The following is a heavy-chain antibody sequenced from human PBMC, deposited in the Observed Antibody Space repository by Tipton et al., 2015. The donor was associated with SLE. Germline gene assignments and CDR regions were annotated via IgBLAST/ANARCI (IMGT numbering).Heavy chain of an antibody. CDR3: ARGDRLVGTTFRAFDI. CDR2: IIPIFGTA. V-gene: IGHV1-69*01. D-gene: IGHD1-26*01. Sequence: QSGAEVKKPGSSVKVSCKASGGTFSSYAISWVRQAPGQGLEWMGGIIPIFGTANYAQKFQGRVTITADEFTSIAYMELSSLTSEDTAAYYCARGDRLVGTTFRAFDIWGQGTMVTVSS. J-gene: IGHJ3*02. CDR1: GGTFSSYA.